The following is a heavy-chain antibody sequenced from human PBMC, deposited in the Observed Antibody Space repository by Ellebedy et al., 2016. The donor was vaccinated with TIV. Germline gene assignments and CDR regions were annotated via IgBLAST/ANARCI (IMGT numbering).Heavy chain of an antibody. Sequence: ASVKVSCXASGYTFTGYYMHWVRQAPGQGLEWMGWINPNSGGTNYAQKFQGWVTMTRDTSISTAYMELSRLRSDDTAVYYCARAPGIAAAAKNFDYWGQGTLVTVSS. J-gene: IGHJ4*02. CDR1: GYTFTGYY. V-gene: IGHV1-2*04. CDR2: INPNSGGT. D-gene: IGHD6-13*01. CDR3: ARAPGIAAAAKNFDY.